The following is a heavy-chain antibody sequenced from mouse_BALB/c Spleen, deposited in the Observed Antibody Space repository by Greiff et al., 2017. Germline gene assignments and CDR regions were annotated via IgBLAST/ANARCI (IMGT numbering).Heavy chain of an antibody. CDR1: GYSITSYYA. V-gene: IGHV3-2*02. CDR2: ISYSGST. CDR3: ARNYRDLYYDAMDY. D-gene: IGHD2-14*01. Sequence: EVKLVESGPGLVKPSQSLSLTCTVTGYSITSYYAWNWIRQFPGSKLEWMGYISYSGSTSYNPSLKSRISITRDTSKNQFFLQLNSVTTEDTATYYCARNYRDLYYDAMDYWGQGTSVTVSS. J-gene: IGHJ4*01.